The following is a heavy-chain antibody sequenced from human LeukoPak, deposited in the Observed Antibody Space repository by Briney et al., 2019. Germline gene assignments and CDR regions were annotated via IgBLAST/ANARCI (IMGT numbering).Heavy chain of an antibody. CDR3: ARDRGPIIEMATVSEFDAFDI. CDR1: GGSISSYY. Sequence: PSETLSLTCTVSGGSISSYYWSWLRQPPGKGLEWIWYIYYSGSTNYNPSLKSRVTISVDTSKNQFSLKLSSVTAADTAVYYCARDRGPIIEMATVSEFDAFDIWGQGTMVTVSS. J-gene: IGHJ3*02. D-gene: IGHD5-24*01. V-gene: IGHV4-59*01. CDR2: IYYSGST.